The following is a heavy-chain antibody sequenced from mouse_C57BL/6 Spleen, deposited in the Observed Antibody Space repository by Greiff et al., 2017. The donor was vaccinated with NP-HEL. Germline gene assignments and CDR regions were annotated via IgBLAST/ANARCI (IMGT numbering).Heavy chain of an antibody. D-gene: IGHD1-1*01. J-gene: IGHJ2*01. Sequence: VKLQESGAELVRPGTSVKMSCKASGYTFTNYWIGWAKQRPGHGLEWIGDIYPGGGYTNYNEKFKGKATLTADKSSSTAYMQFSSLTSEDSAIYYCARNYGTEYYFDYWGQGTTLTVSS. V-gene: IGHV1-63*01. CDR1: GYTFTNYW. CDR3: ARNYGTEYYFDY. CDR2: IYPGGGYT.